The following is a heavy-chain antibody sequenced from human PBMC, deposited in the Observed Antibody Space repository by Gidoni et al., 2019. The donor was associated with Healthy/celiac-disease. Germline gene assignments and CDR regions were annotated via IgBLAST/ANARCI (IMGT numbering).Heavy chain of an antibody. V-gene: IGHV3-30*18. J-gene: IGHJ6*02. CDR1: GFPFRSYG. Sequence: QVQLVESGGGVVQPGRSLRLSWSASGFPFRSYGMNWVRQAPGKGLEWVAVISYDGSNKYYADSVKGRFTISRDNSKNTLYLQMNSLRAEDTAVYYCAKIIAVSGVFYYYGMDVWGQGTTVTVSS. D-gene: IGHD6-19*01. CDR3: AKIIAVSGVFYYYGMDV. CDR2: ISYDGSNK.